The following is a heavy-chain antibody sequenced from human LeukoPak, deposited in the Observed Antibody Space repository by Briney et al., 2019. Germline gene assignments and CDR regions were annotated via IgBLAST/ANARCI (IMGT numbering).Heavy chain of an antibody. D-gene: IGHD3-10*01. Sequence: GGSLRLSCAASGFTFSSYGMHWVRQAPGKGLEWVAVIWYDGSNKYYADSVKGRFTISRDNAKNTLYLQMNSLRAEDTAVYYCAREAYGSGQYYFDYWGQGTLVTVSS. CDR2: IWYDGSNK. V-gene: IGHV3-33*01. J-gene: IGHJ4*02. CDR3: AREAYGSGQYYFDY. CDR1: GFTFSSYG.